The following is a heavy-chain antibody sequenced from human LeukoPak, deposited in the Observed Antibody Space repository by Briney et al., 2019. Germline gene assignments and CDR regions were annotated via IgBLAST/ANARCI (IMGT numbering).Heavy chain of an antibody. V-gene: IGHV1-69*06. CDR2: ILPIFGTA. CDR3: ARVSVPRIAVAYHP. Sequence: VKVSCKPSRGTFSRYAISWVRQAPGQGVKCWGGILPIFGTANYAQKSRGRVTITADKTTSTAYMEQSRLRSEETAVYYCARVSVPRIAVAYHPWGQGTLVTVSS. CDR1: RGTFSRYA. J-gene: IGHJ5*02. D-gene: IGHD6-19*01.